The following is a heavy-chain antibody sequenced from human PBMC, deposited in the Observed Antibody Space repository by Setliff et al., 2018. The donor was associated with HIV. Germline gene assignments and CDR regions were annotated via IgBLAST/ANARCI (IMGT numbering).Heavy chain of an antibody. CDR2: IFSSGST. CDR3: ARRIDNSGSFPDKNWFDT. J-gene: IGHJ5*02. Sequence: SETLSLTCTISGGSISSYCWNWIRQSPGRGLEWIGFIFSSGSTKYNPSLQSRVTMSIDTSKNQFSLKLTSVTAADTAVYYCARRIDNSGSFPDKNWFDTWGQGSLVTVSS. D-gene: IGHD3-10*01. CDR1: GGSISSYC. V-gene: IGHV4-4*09.